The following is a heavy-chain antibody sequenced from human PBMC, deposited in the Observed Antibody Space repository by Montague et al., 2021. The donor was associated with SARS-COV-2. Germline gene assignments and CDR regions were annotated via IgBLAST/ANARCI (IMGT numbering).Heavy chain of an antibody. Sequence: GKKKQSGTTFYNPSVKSGVTISEDTSKNQFYLRLNSVTAADTAVYYCARGRRPVVVPGAGPAGSAFDIWGQGKMVNVSS. D-gene: IGHD2-2*01. CDR3: ARGRRPVVVPGAGPAGSAFDI. V-gene: IGHV4-34*01. CDR2: KKQSGTT. J-gene: IGHJ3*02.